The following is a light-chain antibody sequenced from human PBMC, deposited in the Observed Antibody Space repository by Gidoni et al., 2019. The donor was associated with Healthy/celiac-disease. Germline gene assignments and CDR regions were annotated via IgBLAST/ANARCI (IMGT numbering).Light chain of an antibody. J-gene: IGKJ2*01. CDR3: QQYYSTPLT. Sequence: DIVLTQSPDSLAVSLGERATINCKSSQSVLYSSNNQNYLAWYQQKPGQPPKLLIYWASTRESGVPDRFSGSGSGTDFTLTISSPQAEDVAVYYCQQYYSTPLTFGQGTKLEIK. CDR1: QSVLYSSNNQNY. CDR2: WAS. V-gene: IGKV4-1*01.